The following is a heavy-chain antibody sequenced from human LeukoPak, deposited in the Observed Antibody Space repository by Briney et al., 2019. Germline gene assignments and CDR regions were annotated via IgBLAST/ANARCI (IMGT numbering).Heavy chain of an antibody. CDR1: GYTFSDYF. D-gene: IGHD4-17*01. CDR3: TRAFEYGWFDP. J-gene: IGHJ5*02. CDR2: INPKTGGT. Sequence: ASVKVSCKASGYTFSDYFMHWVRQAPGQGLEWMGWINPKTGGTTYAQKFQGRVTMTRDMSITTAYVDLSRLRSDDTAVYYCTRAFEYGWFDPWGQGTLVIVSS. V-gene: IGHV1-2*02.